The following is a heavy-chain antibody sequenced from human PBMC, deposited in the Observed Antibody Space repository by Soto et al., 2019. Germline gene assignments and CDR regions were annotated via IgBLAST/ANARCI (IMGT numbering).Heavy chain of an antibody. CDR3: ARVPNYDFWSGPMSPYYYYYMDV. CDR1: GYTFTSYG. CDR2: MNPNSGNT. V-gene: IGHV1-8*01. J-gene: IGHJ6*03. Sequence: ASVKVSCKASGYTFTSYGVNWVRQATGQGLEWMGWMNPNSGNTGYAQKFQGRVTMTRNTSISTAYMELSSLRSEDTAVYYCARVPNYDFWSGPMSPYYYYYMDVWGKGTTVTVSS. D-gene: IGHD3-3*01.